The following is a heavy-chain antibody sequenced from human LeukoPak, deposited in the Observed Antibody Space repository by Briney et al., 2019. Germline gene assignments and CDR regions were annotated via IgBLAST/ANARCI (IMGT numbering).Heavy chain of an antibody. V-gene: IGHV3-48*03. CDR3: VRGRYSANDYGGDY. Sequence: GGSLRPSCAASGFTFSSYEMNWVRQAPGKGLEWISYISSSGGSIHYADSVKGRFTISRDNAKNALLLQMNSLRAEDTAVYYCVRGRYSANDYGGDYWGQGTLVTVPS. CDR1: GFTFSSYE. J-gene: IGHJ4*02. CDR2: ISSSGGSI. D-gene: IGHD5-12*01.